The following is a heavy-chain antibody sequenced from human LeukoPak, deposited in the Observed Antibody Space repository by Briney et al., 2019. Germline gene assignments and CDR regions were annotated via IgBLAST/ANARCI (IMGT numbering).Heavy chain of an antibody. D-gene: IGHD2-21*01. CDR2: ISYDGSNK. CDR1: GFTFSSYA. V-gene: IGHV3-30-3*01. CDR3: ARDGGDLAFDI. J-gene: IGHJ3*02. Sequence: GRSLRLSCAASGFTFSSYAMHWVRQAPGKGLEWVAVISYDGSNKYYADSVKGRFTISRDNSKNTLYLQMNSLRAEDTAVYYCARDGGDLAFDIWGQGTMVTVSS.